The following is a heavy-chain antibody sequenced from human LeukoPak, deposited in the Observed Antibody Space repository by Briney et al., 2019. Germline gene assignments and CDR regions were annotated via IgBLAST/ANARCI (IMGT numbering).Heavy chain of an antibody. CDR1: GFTFSSYG. CDR3: ARDQALLWFRGPPGPSSSDY. D-gene: IGHD3-10*01. V-gene: IGHV3-48*02. CDR2: ISSSSSTI. Sequence: GGSLRLSCAASGFTFSSYGMNWVRQAPGKGLEWVSYISSSSSTIYYADSVKGRFTISRDNAKNSLYLQMNSLRDEDTAVYYCARDQALLWFRGPPGPSSSDYWGQGTLVTVSS. J-gene: IGHJ4*02.